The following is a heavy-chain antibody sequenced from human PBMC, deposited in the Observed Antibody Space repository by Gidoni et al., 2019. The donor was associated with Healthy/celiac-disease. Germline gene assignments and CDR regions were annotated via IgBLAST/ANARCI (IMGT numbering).Heavy chain of an antibody. J-gene: IGHJ4*02. CDR3: AREGDYGDYGIGY. CDR1: GFTSSRYE. Sequence: EVQLVESGGGLVQPGGSLRLSCAASGFTSSRYEMNWVRQAPGKGLEWVSYISSSGSTIYYADSVKGRFTISRDNAKNSLYLQMNSLRAEDTAVYYCAREGDYGDYGIGYWGQGTLVTVSS. V-gene: IGHV3-48*03. CDR2: ISSSGSTI. D-gene: IGHD4-17*01.